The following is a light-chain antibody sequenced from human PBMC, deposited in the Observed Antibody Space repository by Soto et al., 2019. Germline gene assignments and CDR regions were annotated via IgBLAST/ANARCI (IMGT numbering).Light chain of an antibody. J-gene: IGKJ4*01. CDR2: SAS. CDR1: QPISSW. CDR3: QQASSFPLT. Sequence: IQRTQSPSSVSASVGVRVTITWRASQPISSWLACYQLNPGQPPNLLISSASNLRSGVQSRFSGSESGTLFTLTITNLQPEDFATAYCQQASSFPLTFGGGTKVEV. V-gene: IGKV1-12*01.